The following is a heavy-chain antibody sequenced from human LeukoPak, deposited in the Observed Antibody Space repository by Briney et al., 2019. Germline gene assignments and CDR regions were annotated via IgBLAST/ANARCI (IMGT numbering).Heavy chain of an antibody. CDR1: GFRLSDYD. Sequence: GGSLRLPCAASGFRLSDYDMNWVRQAPGKGLEWVSSISTGSRYIYYAYSVKGRFTISRDDAKNSLYLQMDYLRAEDTAVYYCARADCSGSTCYLRRSWFDPWGQGTLVTVSS. J-gene: IGHJ5*02. CDR2: ISTGSRYI. CDR3: ARADCSGSTCYLRRSWFDP. D-gene: IGHD2-2*01. V-gene: IGHV3-21*01.